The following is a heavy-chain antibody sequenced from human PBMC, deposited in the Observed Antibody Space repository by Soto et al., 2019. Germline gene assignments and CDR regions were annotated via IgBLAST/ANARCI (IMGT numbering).Heavy chain of an antibody. CDR1: GGSISSGGYY. Sequence: QVQLQESGPGLVKPSQTLSLTCTVSGGSISSGGYYWSWIRQHPGKGLEWIGYIYYSGSTYYNPSLKSRVTIAVDTSKNQFSLKLSSVTAADTAVYYCATSTIFGVVIPDSILYYYYYGMDVWGQGTTVTVSS. J-gene: IGHJ6*02. CDR3: ATSTIFGVVIPDSILYYYYYGMDV. D-gene: IGHD3-3*01. V-gene: IGHV4-31*03. CDR2: IYYSGST.